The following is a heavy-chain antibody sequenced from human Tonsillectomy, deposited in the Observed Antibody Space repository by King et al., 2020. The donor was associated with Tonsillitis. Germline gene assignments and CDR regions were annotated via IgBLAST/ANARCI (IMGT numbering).Heavy chain of an antibody. CDR2: MNPNSGNT. CDR1: GYTFPNYD. CDR3: ARGGVLYSSGWYHAFDI. Sequence: VQLVESGAEVKKPGASVKVSCQASGYTFPNYDINWVRQATGQGLEWMGWMNPNSGNTGYAQKFQGRVTMTRNTSITTAYMELSSLRSDDTAVYYSARGGVLYSSGWYHAFDIWGQGTVVTVSS. V-gene: IGHV1-8*01. J-gene: IGHJ3*02. D-gene: IGHD6-19*01.